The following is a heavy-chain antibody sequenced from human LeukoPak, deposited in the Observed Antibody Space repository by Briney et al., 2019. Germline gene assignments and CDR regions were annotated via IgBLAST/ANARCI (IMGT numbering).Heavy chain of an antibody. CDR2: ISSDGSEK. CDR3: AKDLSVRKGSFDY. D-gene: IGHD2/OR15-2a*01. J-gene: IGHJ4*02. CDR1: GFTFSIYG. Sequence: GGSLRLSCTASGFTFSIYGMHWVRQAPGKGLEWVAVISSDGSEKYCADSVKGRFTISRDNSKNTLYVQMNSLRPEDTAVYYCAKDLSVRKGSFDYWGQGTLVTVSS. V-gene: IGHV3-30*18.